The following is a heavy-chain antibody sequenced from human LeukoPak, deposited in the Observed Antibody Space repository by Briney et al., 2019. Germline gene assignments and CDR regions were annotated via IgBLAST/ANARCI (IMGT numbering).Heavy chain of an antibody. Sequence: GGSLRLSCAASGFTFSSHGMHWVRQAPGKGLEWVAVIGREGRAKYYADSVKGRFTLSRDNSINTLYLEMNSLRDEDTAVYYCAREATWGNWYFDLWGRGTLVTVSS. J-gene: IGHJ2*01. CDR3: AREATWGNWYFDL. D-gene: IGHD3-16*01. CDR1: GFTFSSHG. CDR2: IGREGRAK. V-gene: IGHV3-30*03.